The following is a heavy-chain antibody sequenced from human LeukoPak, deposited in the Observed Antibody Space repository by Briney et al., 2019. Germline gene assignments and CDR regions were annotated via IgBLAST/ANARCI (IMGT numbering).Heavy chain of an antibody. CDR2: INPSGGST. D-gene: IGHD1-26*01. Sequence: GASVKVSCKASGYTFTNYYMHWVRQAPGQGLEWMGIINPSGGSTSYAQNFQGRLTLTRDTSASTVSMELSSLRSGDTAVYYCARSGHIRLWDLPTPFDFWGQGTLVTVSS. CDR1: GYTFTNYY. V-gene: IGHV1-46*01. J-gene: IGHJ4*02. CDR3: ARSGHIRLWDLPTPFDF.